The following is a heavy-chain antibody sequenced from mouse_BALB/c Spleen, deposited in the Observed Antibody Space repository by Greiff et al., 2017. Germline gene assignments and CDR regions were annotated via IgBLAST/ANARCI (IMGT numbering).Heavy chain of an antibody. J-gene: IGHJ4*01. V-gene: IGHV5-12-2*01. D-gene: IGHD2-10*02. CDR3: ARHGYGNYDYYAMDY. Sequence: EVQVVESGGGLVQPGGSLKLSGAASGFTFSSYTMSWVRRTPEKRLEGVAYISNGGGSTYYPDIVKGRFTISRDNAKNTLYLQMSSLKSEDTAMYYCARHGYGNYDYYAMDYWGQGTSVTVSS. CDR1: GFTFSSYT. CDR2: ISNGGGST.